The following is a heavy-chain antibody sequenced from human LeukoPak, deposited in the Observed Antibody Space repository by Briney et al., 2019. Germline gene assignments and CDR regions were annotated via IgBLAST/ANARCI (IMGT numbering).Heavy chain of an antibody. J-gene: IGHJ4*02. CDR1: GGSISSYY. CDR3: ARTSAFVDTAMVSVFDFDY. V-gene: IGHV4-59*01. D-gene: IGHD5-18*01. Sequence: PSETLSLTCTVSGGSISSYYWSWIRQPPGKGLEWIGYIYYSGSTNYNPSLKSRVTISVDTSKNQFSLKLSSVTAADTAVYYCARTSAFVDTAMVSVFDFDYWGQGTLVTVSS. CDR2: IYYSGST.